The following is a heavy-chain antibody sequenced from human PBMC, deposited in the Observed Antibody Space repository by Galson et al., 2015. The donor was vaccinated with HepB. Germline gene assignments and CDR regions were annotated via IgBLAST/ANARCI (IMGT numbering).Heavy chain of an antibody. CDR3: ARDSGIAGADDY. Sequence: SLRLSCAASGFTFSDYYMNWIRQAPEKGLEWIAFISVTSSPIYYADSVRGRFIISRDNAKNSLFLQMNSLRDDDTAVYYCARDSGIAGADDYWGQGTLVTVSS. CDR2: ISVTSSPI. CDR1: GFTFSDYY. V-gene: IGHV3-11*04. D-gene: IGHD6-13*01. J-gene: IGHJ4*02.